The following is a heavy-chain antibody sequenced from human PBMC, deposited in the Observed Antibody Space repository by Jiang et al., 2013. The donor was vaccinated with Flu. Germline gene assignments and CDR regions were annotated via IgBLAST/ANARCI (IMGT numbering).Heavy chain of an antibody. J-gene: IGHJ6*02. CDR2: ST. Sequence: STYYNPSLKSRVTISVDTSKNQFSLKLSSVTAADTAVYYCNKGDDYGDYARSDYYYYGMDVWGQGTTVTVSS. V-gene: IGHV4-39*01. D-gene: IGHD4-17*01. CDR3: NKGDDYGDYARSDYYYYGMDV.